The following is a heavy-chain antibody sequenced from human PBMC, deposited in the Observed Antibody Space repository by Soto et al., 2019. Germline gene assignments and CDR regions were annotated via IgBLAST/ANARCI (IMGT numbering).Heavy chain of an antibody. CDR2: IYPFCSDT. CDR3: ARLHRDTYSSIDP. V-gene: IGHV5-51*01. Sequence: PGESLKISCKGSGYGFTSYWIVWVRQMPVKGLEFMGIIYPFCSDTRDSPSFQGHVTISSYNSISTSYLQLISLKASDTAMYYCARLHRDTYSSIDPWGQGTLVTVSS. D-gene: IGHD5-18*01. J-gene: IGHJ5*02. CDR1: GYGFTSYW.